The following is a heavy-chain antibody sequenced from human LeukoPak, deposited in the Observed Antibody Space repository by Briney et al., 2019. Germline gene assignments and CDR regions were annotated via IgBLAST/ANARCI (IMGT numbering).Heavy chain of an antibody. CDR1: GGSISSSSYY. Sequence: SETLSLTCTVSGGSISSSSYYWGWIRQLPGKGLEWIGSIYYSGSTYYNPSLKSRVTISVDTSKNQFSLKLSSVTAADTAVFYCASGDYLYYFDYWGQGTLVTVSS. D-gene: IGHD4-17*01. V-gene: IGHV4-39*01. CDR2: IYYSGST. CDR3: ASGDYLYYFDY. J-gene: IGHJ4*02.